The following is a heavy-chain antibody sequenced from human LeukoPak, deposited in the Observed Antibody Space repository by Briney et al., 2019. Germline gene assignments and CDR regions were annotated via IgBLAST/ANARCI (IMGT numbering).Heavy chain of an antibody. D-gene: IGHD2-2*01. V-gene: IGHV4-61*02. Sequence: SQTLSLTCTVSGGSIGSGSYYWSWIRQPAGKGLEWIGRIYTSGSTNYNPSLKSRVTISVDTSKNQFSLKLSSVTAADTAVYYCAREIVVVPAAIWFDPWGQGTLVTVSS. CDR1: GGSIGSGSYY. CDR2: IYTSGST. J-gene: IGHJ5*02. CDR3: AREIVVVPAAIWFDP.